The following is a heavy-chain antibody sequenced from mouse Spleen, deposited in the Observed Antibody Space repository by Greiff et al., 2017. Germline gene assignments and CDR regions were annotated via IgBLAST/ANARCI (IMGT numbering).Heavy chain of an antibody. J-gene: IGHJ4*01. CDR1: GFTFSSYY. Sequence: EVQGVESGGGLVKLGGSLKLSCAASGFTFSSYYMSWVRQTPEKRLEWVATISSGGGSTYYPDSVKGRFTISRDNAKNTLYLQMSSLNSEDTAVYYCARDPLGRGAMDYWGQGTSVTVSS. CDR3: ARDPLGRGAMDY. D-gene: IGHD4-1*01. V-gene: IGHV5-12-1*01. CDR2: ISSGGGST.